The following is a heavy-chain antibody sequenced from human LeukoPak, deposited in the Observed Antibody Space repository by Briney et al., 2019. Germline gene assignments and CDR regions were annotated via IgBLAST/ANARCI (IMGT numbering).Heavy chain of an antibody. CDR3: ATQVGLGPFDY. D-gene: IGHD6-19*01. J-gene: IGHJ4*02. V-gene: IGHV4-39*01. CDR1: GGSISSSYYY. Sequence: PSETLSLTCTVSGGSISSSYYYWGWIRQPPGKGLEWIGSIYYSGSTYYNPSLKSRVTISVDTSKNQFSLKLSSVTAADTAVYYCATQVGLGPFDYWGQGTLVTVSS. CDR2: IYYSGST.